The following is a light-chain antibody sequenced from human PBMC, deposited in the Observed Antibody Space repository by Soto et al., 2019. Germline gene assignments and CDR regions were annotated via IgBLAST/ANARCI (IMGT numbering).Light chain of an antibody. CDR1: QGVSKY. Sequence: EIVLTQSPATLSLSPGERATLSCRASQGVSKYLAWYQQKPGQAPRLLIYDVSNRAAGIPARFSGSGSGTDFTLTISSLEPEDFALYYCQQRSNWPPMYTFGQGTKLEIK. J-gene: IGKJ2*01. CDR2: DVS. V-gene: IGKV3-11*01. CDR3: QQRSNWPPMYT.